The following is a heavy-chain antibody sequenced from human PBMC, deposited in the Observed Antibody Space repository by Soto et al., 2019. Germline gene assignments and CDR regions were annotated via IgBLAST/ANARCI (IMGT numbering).Heavy chain of an antibody. CDR1: GGSISSYY. Sequence: SETLSLTCTVSGGSISSYYWSWIRQPPGKGLEWIGYIYYSGSTNYNPSLKSRVTISVDTSKNQFSLKLSSVTAADTAVYYCARGRGFRAYSSGWYLGYWGQGTLVTVSS. CDR3: ARGRGFRAYSSGWYLGY. J-gene: IGHJ4*02. CDR2: IYYSGST. V-gene: IGHV4-59*01. D-gene: IGHD6-19*01.